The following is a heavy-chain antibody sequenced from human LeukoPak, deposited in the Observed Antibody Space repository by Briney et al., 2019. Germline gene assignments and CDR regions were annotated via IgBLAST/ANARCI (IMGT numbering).Heavy chain of an antibody. CDR2: IYYSGST. V-gene: IGHV4-59*01. Sequence: SETLSLTCTVSGGSISSYYWSWIRQPPGKGLEWIGYIYYSGSTNYNPSLKSRVTISVDTSKNQFSLKLNSVTAADTAVYYCARAPHPYGSSWDYYFDYWGQGTLVTVSS. D-gene: IGHD6-13*01. CDR3: ARAPHPYGSSWDYYFDY. CDR1: GGSISSYY. J-gene: IGHJ4*02.